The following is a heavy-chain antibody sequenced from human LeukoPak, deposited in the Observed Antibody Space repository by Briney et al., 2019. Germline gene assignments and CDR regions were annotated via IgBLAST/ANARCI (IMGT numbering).Heavy chain of an antibody. CDR2: IYPGDSDT. CDR3: ARAPGIAAAVPDY. Sequence: GESLKISCKGSGYSFTSYWIGRVRQMPGKGLEWMGIIYPGDSDTRYSPSFQGQVTISANKSISTAYLQWSSLKASDTAMYYCARAPGIAAAVPDYWGQGTLVTVSS. CDR1: GYSFTSYW. J-gene: IGHJ4*02. V-gene: IGHV5-51*01. D-gene: IGHD6-13*01.